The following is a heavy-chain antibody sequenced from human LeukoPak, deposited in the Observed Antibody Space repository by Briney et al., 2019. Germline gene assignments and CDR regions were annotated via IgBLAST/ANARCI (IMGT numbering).Heavy chain of an antibody. D-gene: IGHD5-18*01. Sequence: PGGSLRLSCAASGLTFSNFAMTWVRQTPGKGLEWVSALRASGGGTFYAPSVKGRFTISRDNSKNTVSLQMNSLRAEDTALYYCATVLHTSMTTWAAFDTWGQGTMVTVSS. J-gene: IGHJ3*02. CDR3: ATVLHTSMTTWAAFDT. CDR1: GLTFSNFA. CDR2: LRASGGGT. V-gene: IGHV3-23*01.